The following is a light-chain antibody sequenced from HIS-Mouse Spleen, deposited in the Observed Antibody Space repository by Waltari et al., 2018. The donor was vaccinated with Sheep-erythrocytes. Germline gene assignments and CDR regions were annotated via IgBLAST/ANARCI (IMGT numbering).Light chain of an antibody. CDR3: CSYAGSYNHV. CDR1: SRYVGAYNS. Sequence: QSALTQPRSVYGSPGQSATISCTRISRYVGAYNSFPWYQQHPGKAPKLMIYDVSKRPSGVPDRFSGSKSGNTASLTISGLQAEDEADYYCCSYAGSYNHVFATGTKVTVL. J-gene: IGLJ1*01. CDR2: DVS. V-gene: IGLV2-11*01.